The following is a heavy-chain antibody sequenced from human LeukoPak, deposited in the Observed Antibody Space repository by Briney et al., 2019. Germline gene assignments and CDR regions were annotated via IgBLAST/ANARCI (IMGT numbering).Heavy chain of an antibody. CDR2: IDSSGNSI. J-gene: IGHJ3*02. CDR3: ARQNGWELLAFDI. Sequence: GGSLRLSCAASGFTFSSYSMNWVRQAPGKGLEWVSAIDSSGNSIYYADSVKGRFTISRDNAKNSLYLQMNSLRAEDTAVYYCARQNGWELLAFDIWGQGTMVTVSS. D-gene: IGHD1-26*01. CDR1: GFTFSSYS. V-gene: IGHV3-21*01.